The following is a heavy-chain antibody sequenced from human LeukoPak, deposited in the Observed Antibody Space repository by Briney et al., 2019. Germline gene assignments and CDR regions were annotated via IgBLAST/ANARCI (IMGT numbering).Heavy chain of an antibody. J-gene: IGHJ4*02. Sequence: PGGSLRLSCASSGFTFTSYAMSWVRQAPGKGLEWVSTVSSSGGGIYYADSVKGRFTISRDNSKNTMYLQMNSLRAEDTAVYHCAKGFVPGLAVAVDYWAQGALVTVSS. D-gene: IGHD6-19*01. V-gene: IGHV3-23*01. CDR2: VSSSGGGI. CDR1: GFTFTSYA. CDR3: AKGFVPGLAVAVDY.